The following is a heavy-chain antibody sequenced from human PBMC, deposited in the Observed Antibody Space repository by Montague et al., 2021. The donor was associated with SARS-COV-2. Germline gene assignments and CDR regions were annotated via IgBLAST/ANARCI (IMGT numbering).Heavy chain of an antibody. CDR1: GGSISSSSYY. CDR2: IYYSGST. D-gene: IGHD6-13*01. Sequence: SETLSLTCTVSGGSISSSSYYWGWIRQPPGKGLEWIGSIYYSGSTYYNPSLKIRVTISVDTSKNQFSLKLSSVTAADTAVYYCARKEMKYSSVWSTGGNWFDPWGQGTLVTVSS. V-gene: IGHV4-39*01. CDR3: ARKEMKYSSVWSTGGNWFDP. J-gene: IGHJ5*02.